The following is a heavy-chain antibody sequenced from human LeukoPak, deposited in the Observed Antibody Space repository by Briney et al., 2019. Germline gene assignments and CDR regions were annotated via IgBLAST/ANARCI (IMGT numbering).Heavy chain of an antibody. D-gene: IGHD2-2*01. J-gene: IGHJ5*02. V-gene: IGHV6-1*01. Sequence: SQTLSPTCAISGDSVSSNSVTWNWIRQSPSRGLEWLGRTYYRSTWYNDYAVSVRGRITVNPDTSKNQFSLHLSSVTPEDTAVYCCARRLTQYDCFDPWGQRILVTVSS. CDR3: ARRLTQYDCFDP. CDR2: TYYRSTWYN. CDR1: GDSVSSNSVT.